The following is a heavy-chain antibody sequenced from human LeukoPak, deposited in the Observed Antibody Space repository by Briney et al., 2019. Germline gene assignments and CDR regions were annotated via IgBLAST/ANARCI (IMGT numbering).Heavy chain of an antibody. Sequence: SQTLSLTSAISGDSVSSNSVAWNWIRQSPSRGLEWLGRTYYGSKWNNDYALSVKSRITINPDTSKNQFSLQLNSVTPEDTAVYYCTRGRNSAFDYWGQGTLVTVSS. V-gene: IGHV6-1*01. D-gene: IGHD1-14*01. CDR1: GDSVSSNSVA. J-gene: IGHJ4*02. CDR3: TRGRNSAFDY. CDR2: TYYGSKWNN.